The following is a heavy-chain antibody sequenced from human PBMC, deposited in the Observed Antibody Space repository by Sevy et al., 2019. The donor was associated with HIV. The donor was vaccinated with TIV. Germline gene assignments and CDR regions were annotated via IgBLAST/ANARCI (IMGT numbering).Heavy chain of an antibody. CDR3: VKENTVYHFDS. CDR1: GFIFSNYG. J-gene: IGHJ4*02. V-gene: IGHV3-30*18. D-gene: IGHD2-2*02. Sequence: GGSLRLSCAASGFIFSNYGMDWVRQAPGKGLEWVAVISYDGSKKYYADSVKGRFTISRDNSKNTLYLQMNSLRVEDTAVYYCVKENTVYHFDSWGQGILVTVSS. CDR2: ISYDGSKK.